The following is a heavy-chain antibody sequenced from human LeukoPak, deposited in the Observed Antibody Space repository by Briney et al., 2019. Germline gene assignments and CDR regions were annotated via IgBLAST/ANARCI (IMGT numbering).Heavy chain of an antibody. CDR2: ISDDGSSK. Sequence: GGSLRLSCAASGFTFSTYGMHWVRQAPGKGLEWVAVISDDGSSKYYADSVKGRFTISRDNSKNTLYLQMNSLRAEDTAVYYCARVACSSSGCTDFDYWGQGTLVTVSS. CDR3: ARVACSSSGCTDFDY. V-gene: IGHV3-30*03. CDR1: GFTFSTYG. D-gene: IGHD2-2*01. J-gene: IGHJ4*02.